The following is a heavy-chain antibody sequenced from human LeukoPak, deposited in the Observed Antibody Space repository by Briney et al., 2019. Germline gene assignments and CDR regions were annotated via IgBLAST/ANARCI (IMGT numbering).Heavy chain of an antibody. CDR2: ISYDGSNK. CDR3: GRDRLNSGWVDY. J-gene: IGHJ4*02. Sequence: ESGGSLRLSCAASGFTFSSYGMHWVRQAPGKGLEWVAVISYDGSNKYYADSVKGRFTISRDNSKNTLYLQMNSLRAEDTAVYYCGRDRLNSGWVDYWGQGTLVTVSS. CDR1: GFTFSSYG. D-gene: IGHD5-12*01. V-gene: IGHV3-30*03.